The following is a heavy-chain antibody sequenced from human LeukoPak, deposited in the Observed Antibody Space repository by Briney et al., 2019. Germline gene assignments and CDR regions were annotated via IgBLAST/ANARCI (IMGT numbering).Heavy chain of an antibody. CDR1: GFTFSDHH. CDR2: SKNKDYAYST. V-gene: IGHV3-72*01. J-gene: IGHJ4*02. Sequence: GGSLRLSCAASGFTFSDHHMDWVRQAPGKGLEWIGRSKNKDYAYSTVYAASVKDRFTFSRDDPKSSLYLQMNSLTTEDTAVYYCARLRHIVVVTAKYFDYWGQGTLVTVSS. CDR3: ARLRHIVVVTAKYFDY. D-gene: IGHD2-21*02.